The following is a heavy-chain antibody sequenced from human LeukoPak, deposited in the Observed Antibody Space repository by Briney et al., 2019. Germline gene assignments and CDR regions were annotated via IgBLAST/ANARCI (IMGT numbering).Heavy chain of an antibody. J-gene: IGHJ4*02. D-gene: IGHD4-11*01. CDR2: IIPIFDTA. CDR1: GGTFSNYA. Sequence: ASVKVSCKASGGTFSNYAISWVRQAPGQGLEWMGGIIPIFDTANYAQKFQGRVTITTDESTSTAYMELSSLRSEDTAVYYCARVDYRAHYFDYWGQGTLVTVSS. V-gene: IGHV1-69*05. CDR3: ARVDYRAHYFDY.